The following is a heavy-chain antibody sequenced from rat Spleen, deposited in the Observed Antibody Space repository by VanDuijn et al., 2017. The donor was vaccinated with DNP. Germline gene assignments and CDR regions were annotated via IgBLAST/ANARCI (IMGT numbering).Heavy chain of an antibody. CDR1: GFIFSDHN. J-gene: IGHJ2*01. V-gene: IGHV5-31*01. D-gene: IGHD5-1*01. CDR2: ISNTGDHT. CDR3: SNDWELYY. Sequence: EVQLVESGGGLVQPGRSLKLSCVASGFIFSDHNMAWVRQAPKKSLEWVASISNTGDHTYYSDSVKGRFSLSRDNAKSTLYLQLNSLRSEDTATYYCSNDWELYYWGRGVMVTVSS.